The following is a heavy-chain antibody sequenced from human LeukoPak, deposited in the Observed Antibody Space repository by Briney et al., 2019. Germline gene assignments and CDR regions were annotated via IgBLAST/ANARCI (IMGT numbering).Heavy chain of an antibody. V-gene: IGHV1-24*01. CDR2: FDPEDGET. D-gene: IGHD2-2*01. CDR1: RYTLTELS. Sequence: GASVKVSCKVSRYTLTELSMHWVRQAPGKELEWMGGFDPEDGETNYAQKFQGRVTMTRDTSISTAYMELSRLRSDDTAVYYCARDVVPADYYYYYMDVWGKGTTVTVS. CDR3: ARDVVPADYYYYYMDV. J-gene: IGHJ6*03.